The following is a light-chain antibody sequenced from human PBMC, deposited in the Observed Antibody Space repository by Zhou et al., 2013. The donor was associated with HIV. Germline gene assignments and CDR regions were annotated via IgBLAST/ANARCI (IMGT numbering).Light chain of an antibody. Sequence: DIQMTQSPSTLSSSVGDRVTITCRASQSISTWLAWYQQQPGKAPKLLISKASTLQSGVPSRFSGSGSGTEFTLTISSLQPDDFATYFCQQSDTFPLTFGGGPKWRS. J-gene: IGKJ4*01. CDR3: QQSDTFPLT. CDR1: QSISTW. CDR2: KAS. V-gene: IGKV1-5*03.